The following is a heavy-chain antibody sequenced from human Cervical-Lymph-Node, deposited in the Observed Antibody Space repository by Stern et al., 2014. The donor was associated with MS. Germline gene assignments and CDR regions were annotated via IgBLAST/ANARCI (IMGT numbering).Heavy chain of an antibody. CDR1: GGTFSTSV. V-gene: IGHV1-69*01. CDR2: ISPMFGRA. Sequence: QVQLVQSGAEMRKPGSSVRVSCKDSGGTFSTSVISWLRQAPGQGLEWMGGISPMFGRANYAQKFQGSVTITADESTSTVYMGLTSLRSEDTGVYYCARERDNSYAFDSWGQGTLVTVSS. CDR3: ARERDNSYAFDS. D-gene: IGHD3-16*01. J-gene: IGHJ4*02.